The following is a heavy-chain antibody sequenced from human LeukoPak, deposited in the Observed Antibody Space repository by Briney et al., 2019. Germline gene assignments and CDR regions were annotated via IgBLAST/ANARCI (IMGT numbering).Heavy chain of an antibody. J-gene: IGHJ4*02. CDR3: ARRAYDYVWGSYRYARPFDY. CDR2: INPSGGST. D-gene: IGHD3-16*02. CDR1: GYTFTSYY. Sequence: ASVKVSCKASGYTFTSYYMHWVRQAPGRGLEWMGIINPSGGSTSYAQKFQGRVTMTRDMSTSTVYMELSSLRSEDTAVYYCARRAYDYVWGSYRYARPFDYWGQGTLVTVSS. V-gene: IGHV1-46*01.